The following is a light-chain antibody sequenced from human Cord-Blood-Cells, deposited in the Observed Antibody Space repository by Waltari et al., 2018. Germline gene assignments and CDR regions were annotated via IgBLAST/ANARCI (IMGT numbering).Light chain of an antibody. CDR3: LQDYNYPLT. CDR2: AAS. J-gene: IGKJ4*01. CDR1: QGIRND. V-gene: IGKV1-6*01. Sequence: AIQMTQSPSPLSAAGGDRVTTTCRANQGIRNDLGWYQQKPGKAPNLLLYAASSLQSGVPSRFSGSGAGTDYTLTISSLQPEDFATYYCLQDYNYPLTFGGGTKVEIK.